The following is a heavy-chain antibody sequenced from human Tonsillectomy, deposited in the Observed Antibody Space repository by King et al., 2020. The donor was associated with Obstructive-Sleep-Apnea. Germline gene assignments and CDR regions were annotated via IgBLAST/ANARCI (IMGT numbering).Heavy chain of an antibody. CDR1: GFTFDDYA. Sequence: VQLVESGGGLVQPGRSLRLSCAASGFTFDDYAMHWVRQAPGKGLEWVSGISWNSGSIGYADSVKGRFTISRDNAKNSLYLQMKSLRAEDTALYYCAKGRERLAAAGAFDIWGQGTMVTVSS. J-gene: IGHJ3*02. V-gene: IGHV3-9*01. D-gene: IGHD6-13*01. CDR2: ISWNSGSI. CDR3: AKGRERLAAAGAFDI.